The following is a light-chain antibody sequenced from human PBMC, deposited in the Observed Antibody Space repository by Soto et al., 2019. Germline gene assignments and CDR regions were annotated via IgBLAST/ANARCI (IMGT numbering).Light chain of an antibody. CDR1: ENVGTN. CDR3: QQYNNWGLS. J-gene: IGKJ4*01. V-gene: IGKV3D-15*01. Sequence: IVLTQSPATLSVSPGERVTLSCRASENVGTNLAWYQQRPGQPPRLLIYGSSTRATGISATFSSSGYRTEFTRTISSLQSEDSAVYYCQQYNNWGLSFGGGTRVEIK. CDR2: GSS.